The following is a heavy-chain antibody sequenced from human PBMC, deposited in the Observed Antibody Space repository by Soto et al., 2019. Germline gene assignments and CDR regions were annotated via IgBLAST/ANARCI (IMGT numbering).Heavy chain of an antibody. CDR2: IVVGSGNT. J-gene: IGHJ5*02. V-gene: IGHV1-58*01. D-gene: IGHD2-15*01. CDR1: GFTFTSSA. CDR3: AAGQRCSGGSCFRLDP. Sequence: QMQLVQSGPEVKKPGTSVKVSCKASGFTFTSSAVQWVRQARGQRLEWIGWIVVGSGNTNYAQKFQERVTITRDMSTSTAYMELSSLRSEDTAVYYCAAGQRCSGGSCFRLDPWGQGTLVTVSS.